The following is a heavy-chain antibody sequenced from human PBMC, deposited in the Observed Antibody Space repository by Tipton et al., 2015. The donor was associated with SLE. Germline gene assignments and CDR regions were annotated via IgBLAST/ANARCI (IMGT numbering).Heavy chain of an antibody. Sequence: SLRLSCATSGFTFSDSAMSWVRQAPGEGLEWVSTLTGSGHRTYYADSVKGRFTISRGNYNNTLYLQMSSLRADDTAVYYCAKRDSGHYFDDWGQGALVTVSS. CDR1: GFTFSDSA. V-gene: IGHV3-23*01. CDR2: LTGSGHRT. J-gene: IGHJ4*02. D-gene: IGHD1-26*01. CDR3: AKRDSGHYFDD.